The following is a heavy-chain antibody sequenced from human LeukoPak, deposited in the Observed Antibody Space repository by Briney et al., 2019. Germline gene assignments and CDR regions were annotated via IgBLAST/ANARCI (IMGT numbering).Heavy chain of an antibody. CDR1: GFTFSSYG. CDR2: ISYDGSNK. J-gene: IGHJ4*02. D-gene: IGHD1-26*01. Sequence: GGSLRLSCAASGFTFSSYGMHWVRQAPGKGLEWVAVISYDGSNKYYADSVKGRFTISRDNSKNTLYLQMNSLRAEDTAVYYCAKDSPSGSYSNGVDYWGQGTLVTASS. V-gene: IGHV3-30*18. CDR3: AKDSPSGSYSNGVDY.